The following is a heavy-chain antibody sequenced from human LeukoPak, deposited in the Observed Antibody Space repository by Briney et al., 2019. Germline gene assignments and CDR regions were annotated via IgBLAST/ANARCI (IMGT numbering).Heavy chain of an antibody. CDR3: ARMEFQLLYYFDC. Sequence: GGSLRLSCAASGFTFTNAWMSWVRQAPGKGLEWVSGINWNGGSTGYADSVKGRFTISRDNAKNSLYLQMNSLRVEDSAVYYCARMEFQLLYYFDCWGQGTLVTVSS. CDR2: INWNGGST. D-gene: IGHD2-2*01. J-gene: IGHJ4*02. V-gene: IGHV3-20*04. CDR1: GFTFTNAW.